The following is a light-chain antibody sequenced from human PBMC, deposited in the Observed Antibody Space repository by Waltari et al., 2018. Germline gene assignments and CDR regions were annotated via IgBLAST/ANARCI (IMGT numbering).Light chain of an antibody. Sequence: SYVLTQPSSVSLAPGETARISCGGNNVGTKNVHWYQQKPGQAPVLVIYDDRARPSGIPERFSGSNSGNTATLTISRVEAGDEADYYCHVWDSDSDHGVFGGGTELIVL. J-gene: IGLJ3*02. CDR1: NVGTKN. CDR3: HVWDSDSDHGV. V-gene: IGLV3-21*04. CDR2: DDR.